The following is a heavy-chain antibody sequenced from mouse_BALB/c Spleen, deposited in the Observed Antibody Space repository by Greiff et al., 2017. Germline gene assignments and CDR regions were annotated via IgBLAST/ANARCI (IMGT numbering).Heavy chain of an antibody. J-gene: IGHJ4*01. CDR1: GFTFSSFG. CDR2: ISSGSSTI. V-gene: IGHV5-17*02. Sequence: EVQGVESGGGLVQPGGSRKLSCAASGFTFSSFGMHWVRQAPEKGLEWVAYISSGSSTIYYVDTVKGRFTISRDNPKNTLFLQMTSLRSEDTAMYYCARWLLHYYAMDYWGQGTSVTVSS. CDR3: ARWLLHYYAMDY. D-gene: IGHD2-3*01.